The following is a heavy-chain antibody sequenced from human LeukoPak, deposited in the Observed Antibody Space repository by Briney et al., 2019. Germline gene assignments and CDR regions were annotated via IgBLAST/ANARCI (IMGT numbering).Heavy chain of an antibody. J-gene: IGHJ4*02. CDR3: ARVALYETSGHNYFDY. CDR2: IYRTGST. D-gene: IGHD3-22*01. V-gene: IGHV4-4*02. CDR1: GGSINTNNW. Sequence: SATLSLTCAVSGGSINTNNWWSWVRQPPGKGLEWIGEIYRTGSTNYNPSLKSRVTISIDKSKNQFSLKLTSVTAADTAVYYCARVALYETSGHNYFDYWGQGTLVTVSS.